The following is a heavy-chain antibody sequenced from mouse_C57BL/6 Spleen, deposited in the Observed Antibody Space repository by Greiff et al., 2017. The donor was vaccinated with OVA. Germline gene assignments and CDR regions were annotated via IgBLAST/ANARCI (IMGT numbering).Heavy chain of an antibody. CDR3: VRHDGYYGGFAY. CDR2: IRSKSNNYAT. D-gene: IGHD2-3*01. CDR1: GFSFNTYA. V-gene: IGHV10-1*01. J-gene: IGHJ3*01. Sequence: EVQLQESGGGLVQPKGSLKLSCAASGFSFNTYAMNWVRQAPGKGLEWVARIRSKSNNYATYYADSVKDRFTISRDDSESMLYLQMNNLKTEDTAMYYCVRHDGYYGGFAYWGQGTLVTVSA.